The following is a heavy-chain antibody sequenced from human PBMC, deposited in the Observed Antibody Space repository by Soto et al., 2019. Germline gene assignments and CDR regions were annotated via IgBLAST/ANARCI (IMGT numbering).Heavy chain of an antibody. Sequence: PGGSLRLSCAASGFTFSNAWMSWVRQAPGKGLEWVGRIKSKTDGGTTDYAAPVKGRFTISRDDSKNTLYLQMNSLKTEDTAVYYCTTYVLLWFGELSNYYGMDVWGQGTTATVSS. CDR1: GFTFSNAW. D-gene: IGHD3-10*01. V-gene: IGHV3-15*01. CDR2: IKSKTDGGTT. J-gene: IGHJ6*02. CDR3: TTYVLLWFGELSNYYGMDV.